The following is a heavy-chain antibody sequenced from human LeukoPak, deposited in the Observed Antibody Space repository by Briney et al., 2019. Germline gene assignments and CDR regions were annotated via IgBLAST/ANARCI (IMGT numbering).Heavy chain of an antibody. CDR2: IYPGDSDT. CDR3: ARDYGIVGATRGAFDI. CDR1: GCSFTSYW. J-gene: IGHJ3*02. Sequence: KPGESLKISCKGSGCSFTSYWIGWVRQMPGKGLEWMGIIYPGDSDTRYSPSFQGQVTISADKSISTAYLQWSSLKASDTAMYYCARDYGIVGATRGAFDIWGQGTMVTVSS. D-gene: IGHD1-26*01. V-gene: IGHV5-51*01.